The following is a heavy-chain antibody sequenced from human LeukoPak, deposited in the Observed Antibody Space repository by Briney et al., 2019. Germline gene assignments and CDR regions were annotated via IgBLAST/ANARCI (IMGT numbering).Heavy chain of an antibody. J-gene: IGHJ6*04. V-gene: IGHV4-34*01. CDR2: INHSGST. CDR3: ANTVGGGYYYYGMDV. CDR1: GGPFSGYY. Sequence: SETLSLTCAVYGGPFSGYYWSWIRQPPGKGLEWIGEINHSGSTNYNPSLKSRVTISVDTSKNQFSLKLSSVTAADTAVYYCANTVGGGYYYYGMDVWGKGTTVTVSS. D-gene: IGHD3-16*01.